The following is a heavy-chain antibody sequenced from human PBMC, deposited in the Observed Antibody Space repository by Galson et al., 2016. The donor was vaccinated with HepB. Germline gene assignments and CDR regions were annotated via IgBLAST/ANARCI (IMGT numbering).Heavy chain of an antibody. CDR2: TSPYNGNT. Sequence: SVKVSCKASGHTFTSYGTNYGISWVRQAPGQGLEWMGWTSPYNGNTNYAQNFRGRVTMTTDTSTNTAYMELRSLRSDDTAVYYCARDSRDFYFDYWGQGTLVTVSS. CDR3: ARDSRDFYFDY. CDR1: GHTFTSYGTNYG. V-gene: IGHV1-18*01. D-gene: IGHD3-3*01. J-gene: IGHJ4*02.